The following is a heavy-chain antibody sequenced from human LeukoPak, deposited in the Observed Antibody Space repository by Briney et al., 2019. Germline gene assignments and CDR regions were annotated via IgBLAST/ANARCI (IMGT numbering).Heavy chain of an antibody. CDR2: IIPIFGTA. D-gene: IGHD3-22*01. Sequence: SVKVSCKSSGGTFSSYAISWVRQAPGQGLEWMGGIIPIFGTANYAQKFQGRVTITADESTSTAYMELSSLRSEDTAVYYCARDKGSSGYYEGFDYWGQGTLVTVSS. V-gene: IGHV1-69*13. CDR1: GGTFSSYA. J-gene: IGHJ4*02. CDR3: ARDKGSSGYYEGFDY.